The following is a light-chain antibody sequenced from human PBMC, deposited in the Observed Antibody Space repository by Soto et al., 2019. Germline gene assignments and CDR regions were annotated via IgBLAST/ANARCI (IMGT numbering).Light chain of an antibody. Sequence: QSALTQPASVSGSPGQSITISCTGTSSDVGGYNYVYWYQQHQGKAPKLMIYDVSNRPSGVANRFSGSKSGNTASLTISGLQPEDEAEDYCSSYTSSSTPAHVVFGGGTKLTVL. CDR1: SSDVGGYNY. CDR3: SSYTSSSTPAHVV. V-gene: IGLV2-14*01. CDR2: DVS. J-gene: IGLJ2*01.